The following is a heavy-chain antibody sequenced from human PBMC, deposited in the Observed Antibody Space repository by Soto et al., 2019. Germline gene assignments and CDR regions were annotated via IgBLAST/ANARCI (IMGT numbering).Heavy chain of an antibody. J-gene: IGHJ4*02. CDR2: IYYSGST. Sequence: QVQLQESGPGLVKPSQTLSLTCTVSGGSISSGGYYWSWIRQHPGKGLEWIGYIYYSGSTYYNPSLKSRVNISVDTSKNQCSLKLSSVTAAGTAVYYCARASGTDYYDSSGYYYFDYWGQGTLVTVSS. CDR3: ARASGTDYYDSSGYYYFDY. V-gene: IGHV4-31*03. D-gene: IGHD3-22*01. CDR1: GGSISSGGYY.